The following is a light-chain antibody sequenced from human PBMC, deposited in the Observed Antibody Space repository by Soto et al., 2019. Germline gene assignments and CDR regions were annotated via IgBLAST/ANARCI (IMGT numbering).Light chain of an antibody. CDR1: TSNIGNNY. CDR2: DTN. V-gene: IGLV1-51*01. Sequence: QSVLTQPPSVSAAPGQQVTISCSGETSNIGNNYVSWYQQLPGAAPKLLIYDTNNRPSEIPDRFSGSRSGTSATLAITVLQAGDEGVYYCGAWDSSLSGVLFGGGTKLTVL. J-gene: IGLJ2*01. CDR3: GAWDSSLSGVL.